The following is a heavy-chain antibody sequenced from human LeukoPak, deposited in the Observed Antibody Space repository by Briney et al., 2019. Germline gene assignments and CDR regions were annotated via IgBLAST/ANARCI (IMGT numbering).Heavy chain of an antibody. CDR2: IYYSGST. D-gene: IGHD4-17*01. Sequence: PSETLSLTCTVPGGSISSSSYYWGWIRQPPGKGLEWIGSIYYSGSTYYNPSLKSRVTISVDTSKNQFSLKLSSVTAADTAVYYCARIGEYFDYWGQGTLVTVSS. CDR1: GGSISSSSYY. V-gene: IGHV4-39*01. J-gene: IGHJ4*02. CDR3: ARIGEYFDY.